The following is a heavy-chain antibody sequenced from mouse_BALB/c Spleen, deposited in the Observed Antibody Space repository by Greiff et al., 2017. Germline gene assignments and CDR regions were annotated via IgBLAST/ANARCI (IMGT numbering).Heavy chain of an antibody. CDR2: IHPNSGNT. CDR1: GYTFTSSW. D-gene: IGHD2-4*01. Sequence: QVQLQQPGSLLVRPGASVKLSCKASGYTFTSSWMHWAKQRPGQGLEWIGEIHPNSGNTNYNEKFKGKATLTVDTSSSTAYVDLSSLTSEDSAVYYCARLGYDYDGGFAYWGQGTLVTVSA. CDR3: ARLGYDYDGGFAY. V-gene: IGHV1S130*01. J-gene: IGHJ3*01.